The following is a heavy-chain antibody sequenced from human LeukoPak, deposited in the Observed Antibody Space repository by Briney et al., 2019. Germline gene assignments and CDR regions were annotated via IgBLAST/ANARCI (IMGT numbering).Heavy chain of an antibody. CDR3: AREVFEGQRQSDAFDV. D-gene: IGHD6-25*01. CDR2: VNGPGDWT. J-gene: IGHJ3*01. CDR1: GFTFSSHW. Sequence: GGSLRLPCAASGFTFSSHWMHWVRQAPGEGLVWVSRVNGPGDWTHYADSVRGRFIISRDNAENTISLQMNNLRAEDTAVYFCAREVFEGQRQSDAFDVWGQGTMVTVSS. V-gene: IGHV3-74*01.